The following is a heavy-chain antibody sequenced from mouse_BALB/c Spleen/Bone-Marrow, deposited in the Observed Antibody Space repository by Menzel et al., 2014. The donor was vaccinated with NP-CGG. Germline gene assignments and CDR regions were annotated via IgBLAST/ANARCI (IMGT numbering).Heavy chain of an antibody. V-gene: IGHV5-6-4*01. CDR3: IRVDGNYLYYFDY. D-gene: IGHD2-1*01. CDR1: GFTFSSYI. Sequence: EVQGVESGGGLVKPGGSPKLSCAASGFTFSSYIMSWVRQNPEKRLDWVATISSGGNYTYYPDSVKGRFTISRDNAKNTLYLQMSSLKSEDTAMYYCIRVDGNYLYYFDYWGQGTTLTVSS. J-gene: IGHJ2*01. CDR2: ISSGGNYT.